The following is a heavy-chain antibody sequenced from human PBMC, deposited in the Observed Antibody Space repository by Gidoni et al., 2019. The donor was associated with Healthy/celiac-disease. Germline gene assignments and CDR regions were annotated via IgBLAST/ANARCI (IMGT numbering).Heavy chain of an antibody. Sequence: QVQLVESGGGVVQPGRSLRLSCAASGFTFSSYGMHWVRQAPGKGLEWVAVIGYDGSNKYYADSVKGRFTISRDNSKNTLYLQMNSLRAEDTAVYYCAREGREPVLVGATTITYFDYWGQGTLVTVSS. CDR1: GFTFSSYG. V-gene: IGHV3-33*01. J-gene: IGHJ4*02. CDR2: IGYDGSNK. D-gene: IGHD1-26*01. CDR3: AREGREPVLVGATTITYFDY.